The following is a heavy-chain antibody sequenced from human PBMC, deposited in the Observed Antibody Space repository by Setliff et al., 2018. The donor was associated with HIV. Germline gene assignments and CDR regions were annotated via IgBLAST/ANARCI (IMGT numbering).Heavy chain of an antibody. V-gene: IGHV3-7*01. CDR2: IKQDGSEK. CDR3: ARDGLLAVAGFDS. D-gene: IGHD6-19*01. J-gene: IGHJ4*02. Sequence: GGSLRLSCAASAFTFSNYWMNWVRPAPGKGLEWVANIKQDGSEKYYVDSVRGRFTVSRDNAKKSLYLQMESLRPEDTAVYYCARDGLLAVAGFDSWGQGTLVTVSS. CDR1: AFTFSNYW.